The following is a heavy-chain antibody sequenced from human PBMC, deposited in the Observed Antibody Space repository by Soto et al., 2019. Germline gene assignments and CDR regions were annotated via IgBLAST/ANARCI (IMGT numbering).Heavy chain of an antibody. V-gene: IGHV4-31*03. J-gene: IGHJ6*02. CDR2: IYYSGST. D-gene: IGHD2-2*01. CDR3: ARFWRGPAAIYYYYGMDV. Sequence: QVQLQESGPGLVKPSQTLSLTCTVSGGSISSGGYYCSWIRQHPGKGLEWIGYIYYSGSTYYNPSIKSRVTIAVDTSKNQFSLKLSSVTAADTAVYYCARFWRGPAAIYYYYGMDVWGQGTTVTVSS. CDR1: GGSISSGGYY.